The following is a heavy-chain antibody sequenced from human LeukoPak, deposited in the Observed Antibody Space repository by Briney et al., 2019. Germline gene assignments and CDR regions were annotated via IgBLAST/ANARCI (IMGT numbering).Heavy chain of an antibody. V-gene: IGHV3-74*01. CDR3: ARGKYGGYFIDY. CDR1: GFTFSSHA. Sequence: GGSLRLSCAASGFTFSSHALSWVRQAPGKGLAWVSSIKPDGSDTNYADSVKGRFTISRDNAKNTVYLQMNSLRAEDTAVYYCARGKYGGYFIDYWGQGTLVTVSS. J-gene: IGHJ4*02. CDR2: IKPDGSDT. D-gene: IGHD5-12*01.